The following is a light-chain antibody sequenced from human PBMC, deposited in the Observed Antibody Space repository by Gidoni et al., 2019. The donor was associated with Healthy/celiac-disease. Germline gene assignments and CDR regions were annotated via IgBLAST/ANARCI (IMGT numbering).Light chain of an antibody. J-gene: IGKJ1*01. Sequence: ELVMTQSPATRSVSPGERATLSCRASQSVSSNLAWYQQKPGQAPRLLIYGASTRATGIQARFSGSGSGTEFTLTISSLQSEDFAVYYCQQYNNWPPVTFGQGTKVEIK. CDR1: QSVSSN. CDR2: GAS. V-gene: IGKV3-15*01. CDR3: QQYNNWPPVT.